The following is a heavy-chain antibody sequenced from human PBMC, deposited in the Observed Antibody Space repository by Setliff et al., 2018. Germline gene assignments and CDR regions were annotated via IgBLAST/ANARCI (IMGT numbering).Heavy chain of an antibody. Sequence: PSETLSLTCAVYGGSFSGYYWSWIRQPPGKRLEWIGENLHSGNINYNPSLKSRVTISMDTSKNQFSLKVNSVTAADTAVYYCARSFSRSEKFLLDYWGQGALVTVSS. V-gene: IGHV4-34*12. J-gene: IGHJ4*02. CDR1: GGSFSGYY. CDR3: ARSFSRSEKFLLDY. D-gene: IGHD2-15*01. CDR2: NLHSGNI.